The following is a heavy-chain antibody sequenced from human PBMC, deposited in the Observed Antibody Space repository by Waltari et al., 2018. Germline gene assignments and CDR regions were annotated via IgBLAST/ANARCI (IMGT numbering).Heavy chain of an antibody. CDR2: INHSGST. D-gene: IGHD3-22*01. Sequence: QVQLQQWGAGLLKPSETLSLTCAVYGGSFSGYYWSWIRQPPGKGLEWIGEINHSGSTNYNPSLKSRVTILVDTSKNQFSLKLSSVTAADTAVYYCARGTMIVVVTHYYYGMDVWGQGTTVTVSS. V-gene: IGHV4-34*01. J-gene: IGHJ6*02. CDR1: GGSFSGYY. CDR3: ARGTMIVVVTHYYYGMDV.